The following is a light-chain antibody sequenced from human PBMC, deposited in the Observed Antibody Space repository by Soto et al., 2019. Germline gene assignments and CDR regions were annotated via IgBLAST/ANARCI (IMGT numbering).Light chain of an antibody. CDR1: SSDVGGYNY. CDR3: SSYTSSSTPCV. V-gene: IGLV2-14*01. CDR2: EVS. J-gene: IGLJ1*01. Sequence: QSALTQPASVSGSPGQSITISCTGTSSDVGGYNYVSWYQQHPGKAPKLMIYEVSNRPSGVSNRFSGSKSGNTASLTISGLQAEDEADDYCSSYTSSSTPCVFGTGTKLTVL.